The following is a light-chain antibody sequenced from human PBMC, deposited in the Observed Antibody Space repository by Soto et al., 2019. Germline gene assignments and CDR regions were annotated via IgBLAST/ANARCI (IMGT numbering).Light chain of an antibody. CDR3: NSYTNNNTFV. CDR1: SSDVGGYNY. Sequence: QSALTQPASVSGSPGQSITISCTGTSSDVGGYNYVSWFQQHPGKAPKLMIYEVSNRPSGVSNRFSGSRSGNTASLTISGLQSEDEAEYYCNSYTNNNTFVFGLGPSSPS. J-gene: IGLJ1*01. V-gene: IGLV2-14*01. CDR2: EVS.